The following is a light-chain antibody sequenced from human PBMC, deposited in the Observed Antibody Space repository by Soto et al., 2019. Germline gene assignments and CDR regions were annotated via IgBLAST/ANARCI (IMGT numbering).Light chain of an antibody. J-gene: IGKJ4*01. Sequence: EIVLTQSPATLSLSPGERATLSCRASQGVGSSLAWYQQKPGQAPRLLIYDASNRATGIPARFSGSGSGTDFTLTISSLEPEDFAVYYCQQRSSLFTFGGGTKVDIK. CDR3: QQRSSLFT. CDR2: DAS. CDR1: QGVGSS. V-gene: IGKV3-11*01.